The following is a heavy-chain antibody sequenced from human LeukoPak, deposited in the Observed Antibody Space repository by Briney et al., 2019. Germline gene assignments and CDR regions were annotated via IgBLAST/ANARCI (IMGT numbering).Heavy chain of an antibody. J-gene: IGHJ4*02. CDR1: GGSISSHY. V-gene: IGHV4-59*11. D-gene: IGHD6-19*01. CDR2: IYYRGTT. CDR3: ARGGSGWTTDY. Sequence: SETLSLTCTLSGGSISSHYWSWIRQPPGEGLEWIGYIYYRGTTNYNPYLRSRVTISVDTSKNQFSLKRSSVTAADTDVYYCARGGSGWTTDYWGQGTLVTVSS.